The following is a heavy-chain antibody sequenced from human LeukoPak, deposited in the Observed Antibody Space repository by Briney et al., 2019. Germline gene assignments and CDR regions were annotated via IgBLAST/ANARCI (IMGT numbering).Heavy chain of an antibody. Sequence: PGGSLRLSCAASGFTFSGYGMHWVRLTPGKGLEWVAVISYDGSNKYYADSVKGRFTISRDNSKNTMYLQMNSLRAEDTAMYYCAKGGSGLTYYFDQWGQGTLVTVSS. J-gene: IGHJ4*02. V-gene: IGHV3-30*18. CDR2: ISYDGSNK. CDR3: AKGGSGLTYYFDQ. CDR1: GFTFSGYG. D-gene: IGHD5-12*01.